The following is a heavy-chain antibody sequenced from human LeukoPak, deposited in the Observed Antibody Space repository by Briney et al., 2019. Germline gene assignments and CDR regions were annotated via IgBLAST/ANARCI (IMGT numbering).Heavy chain of an antibody. J-gene: IGHJ4*02. D-gene: IGHD3-22*01. CDR1: GFTFSDYH. V-gene: IGHV3-11*05. CDR3: VRDISGYYFDY. Sequence: GGSLRLSSAASGFTFSDYHMTWIRQAPGKGLEWVSYISGSSIYTRYADSVKGRFTISRDNAKNSLYLQMNSLRAEDTALYYCVRDISGYYFDYWGQGTLVTVSS. CDR2: ISGSSIYT.